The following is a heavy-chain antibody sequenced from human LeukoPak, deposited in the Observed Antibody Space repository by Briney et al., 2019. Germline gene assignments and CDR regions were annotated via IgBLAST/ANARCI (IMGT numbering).Heavy chain of an antibody. D-gene: IGHD3-10*01. Sequence: ASVKVSCKASGYTFTSYDINWVRQATGQGLEWMGRINPDSGDTNYAQRFHGRVTMTRDTSNSTAYMELSRLRSDDTAVYYCARSLLGWELEDYWGQGTLVTVSS. CDR2: INPDSGDT. CDR1: GYTFTSYD. CDR3: ARSLLGWELEDY. V-gene: IGHV1-2*06. J-gene: IGHJ4*02.